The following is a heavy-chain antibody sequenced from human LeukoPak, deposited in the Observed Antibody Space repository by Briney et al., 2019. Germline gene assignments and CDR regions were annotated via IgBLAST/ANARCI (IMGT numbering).Heavy chain of an antibody. CDR2: ISSSSSYI. CDR3: ARDSRSTTTLDY. Sequence: LRLSCAASGFTFSSYSMNWVRQAPGKGLEWVSSISSSSSYIYYADSVKGRFTISRDNAKSSLYLQMNSLRAEDTAVYYCARDSRSTTTLDYWGQGTLVTVSS. V-gene: IGHV3-21*01. CDR1: GFTFSSYS. J-gene: IGHJ4*02. D-gene: IGHD1-1*01.